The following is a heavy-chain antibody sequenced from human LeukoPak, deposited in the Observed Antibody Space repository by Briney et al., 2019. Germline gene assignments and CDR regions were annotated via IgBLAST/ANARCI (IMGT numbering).Heavy chain of an antibody. D-gene: IGHD6-6*01. CDR3: ASSIAARLDY. CDR2: IYSGGST. V-gene: IGHV3-66*02. CDR1: GFTVSSNY. J-gene: IGHJ4*02. Sequence: GGSLRLSCAASGFTVSSNYMSWVRQAPGKGLEWVSVIYSGGSTYYADSVKGRFTISRDNSKNTLYLQMNSLGAEDTAVYYCASSIAARLDYWGQGTLVTVSS.